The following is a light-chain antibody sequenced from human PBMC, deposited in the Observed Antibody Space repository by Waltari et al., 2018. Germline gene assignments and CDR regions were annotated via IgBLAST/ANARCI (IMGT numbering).Light chain of an antibody. CDR3: MQALHTPTT. CDR2: LGS. V-gene: IGKV2-28*01. J-gene: IGKJ3*01. CDR1: HSLLRSTGYNF. Sequence: DIVMTQSPLSLSVTPGEPASISCRSSHSLLRSTGYNFLDWCLQKPGQPPQLLISLGSDRASGVPDRFSGSGTGTDFTLKISRVEAEDVGIYYCMQALHTPTTFGPGTKVDIK.